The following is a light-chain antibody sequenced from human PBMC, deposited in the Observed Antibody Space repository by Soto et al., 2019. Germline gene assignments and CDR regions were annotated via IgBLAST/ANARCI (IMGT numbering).Light chain of an antibody. CDR2: EVN. CDR3: SSYAGSNTVV. V-gene: IGLV2-8*01. J-gene: IGLJ2*01. CDR1: SSDVGAYQF. Sequence: QSALTQPPSASGSPRQSVTISCTGTSSDVGAYQFVSWYQHHPGKAPKLPIFEVNKRPSGVPDRFSGSKSGNTASLTVSGLQVEDEADYYCSSYAGSNTVVFGGGTKLTVL.